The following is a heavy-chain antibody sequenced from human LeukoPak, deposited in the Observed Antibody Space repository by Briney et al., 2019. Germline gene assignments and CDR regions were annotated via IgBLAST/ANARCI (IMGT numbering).Heavy chain of an antibody. D-gene: IGHD3-10*01. J-gene: IGHJ4*02. CDR3: AKSHYGPDY. Sequence: GGSLRLSCAASGFTFDDYAMHWVRQAPGKGLEWVSAISGSGGSTYYADSVKGRFTISRDNSKNTLYLQMNSLRAEDTAVYYCAKSHYGPDYWGQGTLVTVSS. CDR1: GFTFDDYA. CDR2: ISGSGGST. V-gene: IGHV3-23*01.